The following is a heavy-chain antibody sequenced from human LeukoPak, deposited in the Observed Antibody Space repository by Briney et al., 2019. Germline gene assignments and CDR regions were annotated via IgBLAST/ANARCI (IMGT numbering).Heavy chain of an antibody. V-gene: IGHV3-74*01. J-gene: IGHJ4*02. CDR1: GFFFSSFW. D-gene: IGHD1-26*01. CDR3: ARDPSEWELLN. CDR2: INNDGSST. Sequence: GRSLRLSCGASGFFFSSFWMHWVRHAPGKGLGRVARINNDGSSTSYADSVKGRFSISRDNAENTLYLQMSNLRAEDTAVYYCARDPSEWELLNWGQGTLVTVSS.